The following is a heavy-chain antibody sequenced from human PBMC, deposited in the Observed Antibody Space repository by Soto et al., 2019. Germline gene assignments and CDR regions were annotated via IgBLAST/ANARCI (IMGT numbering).Heavy chain of an antibody. V-gene: IGHV1-2*02. Sequence: GASVKVSFKASGYTFTGYYMHWVRQAPGQGLEWMGWINPNSGGTNYAQKFQGRVTMTRDTSISTAYMELSRLRSDDTAVYYCARDLGYSSGWYVGLYYYYYYGMDVWGQGTTVTVSS. CDR1: GYTFTGYY. D-gene: IGHD6-19*01. CDR3: ARDLGYSSGWYVGLYYYYYYGMDV. J-gene: IGHJ6*02. CDR2: INPNSGGT.